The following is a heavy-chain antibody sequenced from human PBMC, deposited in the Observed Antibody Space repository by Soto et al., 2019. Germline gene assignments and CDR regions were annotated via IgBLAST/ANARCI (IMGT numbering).Heavy chain of an antibody. CDR1: GYTFTSYY. CDR2: INPSGGST. D-gene: IGHD3-3*01. CDR3: ARDGSVITIFGVVIPESFDY. J-gene: IGHJ4*02. V-gene: IGHV1-46*01. Sequence: ASVKFSCKASGYTFTSYYMHWVRQAPGQGLEWMGIINPSGGSTSYAQKFQGRVTMTRDTSTSTVYMELSSLRSEDTAVYYCARDGSVITIFGVVIPESFDYWGQGTLVTVSS.